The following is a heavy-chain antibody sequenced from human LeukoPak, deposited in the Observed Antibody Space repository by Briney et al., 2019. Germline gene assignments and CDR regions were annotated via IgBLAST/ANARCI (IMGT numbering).Heavy chain of an antibody. D-gene: IGHD1-26*01. CDR3: ATLPEEAGATLFDY. V-gene: IGHV1-24*01. CDR1: GYTLTELS. Sequence: ASVKVSCKVSGYTLTELSMHWVRQAPGKGLEWMGGFDPEDGETIYAQKFQGRVTMTEDTSTDTAYMELSSLRSEDTAVYYCATLPEEAGATLFDYWGQGTLVTVSS. J-gene: IGHJ4*02. CDR2: FDPEDGET.